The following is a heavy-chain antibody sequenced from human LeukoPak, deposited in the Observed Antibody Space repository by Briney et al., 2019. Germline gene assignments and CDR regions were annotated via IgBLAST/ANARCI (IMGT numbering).Heavy chain of an antibody. J-gene: IGHJ4*02. CDR1: GFTFSSYS. CDR2: ISSSSSYI. Sequence: GGSLRLSCAASGFTFSSYSMNWVRQAPGKGLEWVSSISSSSSYIYYADSVKGRFTISRDNAKNSLYLQMNSLRAEDTAVYYCARDQYDSSGYHSFDYWGQGTLVTVSS. V-gene: IGHV3-21*01. CDR3: ARDQYDSSGYHSFDY. D-gene: IGHD3-22*01.